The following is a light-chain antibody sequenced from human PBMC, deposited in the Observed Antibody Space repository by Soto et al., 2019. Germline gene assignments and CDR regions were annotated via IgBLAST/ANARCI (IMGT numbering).Light chain of an antibody. V-gene: IGKV1-5*03. J-gene: IGKJ4*01. CDR3: QQYNSYSLT. Sequence: DIPMTQSPSTLSASVGDRVTITCRASQSFCSWLAWYQQKPGKAPKFFIYKAFNLEVGVPSRFSGSRSGTAFTLTISSLQPDDFATYYCQQYNSYSLTFGGGTKVEMK. CDR1: QSFCSW. CDR2: KAF.